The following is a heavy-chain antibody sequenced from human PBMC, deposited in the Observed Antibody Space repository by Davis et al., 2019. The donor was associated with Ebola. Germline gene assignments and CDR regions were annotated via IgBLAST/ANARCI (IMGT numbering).Heavy chain of an antibody. V-gene: IGHV1-2*04. J-gene: IGHJ6*02. CDR2: INPNSGGT. CDR3: ARAPYSSSWSGYYYYGMDV. D-gene: IGHD6-13*01. CDR1: GYTFTGYY. Sequence: ASVKVSCKASGYTFTGYYMHWVRQAPGQGLEWMGWINPNSGGTNYAQKFQGWVTMTRDTSISTAYMELSRLRSDDTAVYYCARAPYSSSWSGYYYYGMDVWGQGTTVTVAS.